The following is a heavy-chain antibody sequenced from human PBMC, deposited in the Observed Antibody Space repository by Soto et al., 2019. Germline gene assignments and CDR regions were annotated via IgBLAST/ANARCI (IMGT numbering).Heavy chain of an antibody. J-gene: IGHJ6*02. V-gene: IGHV2-5*02. D-gene: IGHD2-15*01. CDR2: IYWDDDK. Sequence: QITLKESGPTLVKPTQTLTLTCTFSGFSLSTSGVGVGWIRQPPGKALEWLALIYWDDDKRYSPSLTSSLTITKDTSKNQVVLTMTTMDPVDTATYYCAHVLVVVANYGMDVWGQGTTVTVSS. CDR1: GFSLSTSGVG. CDR3: AHVLVVVANYGMDV.